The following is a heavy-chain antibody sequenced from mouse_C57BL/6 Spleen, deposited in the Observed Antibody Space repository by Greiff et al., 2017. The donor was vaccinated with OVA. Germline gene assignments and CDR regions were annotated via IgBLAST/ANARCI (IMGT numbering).Heavy chain of an antibody. CDR2: INYDGSST. V-gene: IGHV5-16*01. CDR1: GFTFSDYY. D-gene: IGHD1-1*01. Sequence: DVKLVESEGGLVQPGSSMKLSCTASGFTFSDYYMAWVRQVPEKGLEWVANINYDGSSTYYLDSLKSRFIISRDNAKNILYLQMSSLKSEDTATYYCAREGSSFYYFDYWGQGTTLTVSS. CDR3: AREGSSFYYFDY. J-gene: IGHJ2*01.